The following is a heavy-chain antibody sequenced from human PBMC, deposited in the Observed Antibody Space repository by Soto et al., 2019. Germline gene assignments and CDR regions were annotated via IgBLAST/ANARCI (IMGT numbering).Heavy chain of an antibody. Sequence: EVQLVESGGGLVQPGGSLRLSCAASGFTFSSYWMHWVRQAPGKGLVWVSRINSDGSSTSYADSVKGRFTISRDNAKNTLYLQMNSLRAEDTAVYYCARVRCAWVTEGCYYYYYGMDVWGQGTTVTVSS. CDR3: ARVRCAWVTEGCYYYYYGMDV. J-gene: IGHJ6*02. CDR2: INSDGSST. CDR1: GFTFSSYW. D-gene: IGHD2-21*02. V-gene: IGHV3-74*01.